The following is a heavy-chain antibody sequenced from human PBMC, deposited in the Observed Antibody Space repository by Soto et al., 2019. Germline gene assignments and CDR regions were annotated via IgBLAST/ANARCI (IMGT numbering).Heavy chain of an antibody. D-gene: IGHD5-12*01. CDR1: GYSFTSYW. Sequence: GESLKISCKGSGYSFTSYWIGWVRQMPGKGLEWMGIIYPGDSDTRYSPSFQGQVTISADKSISTAYLQWSSLKASDTAMYYCASRRDGYNWRSAFDIWGQGTMVTVSS. J-gene: IGHJ3*02. CDR2: IYPGDSDT. CDR3: ASRRDGYNWRSAFDI. V-gene: IGHV5-51*01.